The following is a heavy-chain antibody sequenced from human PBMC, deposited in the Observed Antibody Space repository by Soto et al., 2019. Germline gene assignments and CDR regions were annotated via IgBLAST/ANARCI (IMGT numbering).Heavy chain of an antibody. D-gene: IGHD2-15*01. CDR3: ARDQDIVVVVAATGWFDP. CDR1: GYTFTSYA. V-gene: IGHV1-3*01. J-gene: IGHJ5*02. Sequence: ASVKVSCKASGYTFTSYAMHWVRQAPGQRLEWMGWINAGNGNTKYSQKFQGRVTITRDTSASTAYMELSSLRSEDTAVYYFARDQDIVVVVAATGWFDPWGQGTLVTVSS. CDR2: INAGNGNT.